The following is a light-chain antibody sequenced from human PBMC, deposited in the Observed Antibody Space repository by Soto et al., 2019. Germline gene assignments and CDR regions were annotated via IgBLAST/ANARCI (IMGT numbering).Light chain of an antibody. J-gene: IGKJ5*01. CDR1: QSFSGY. CDR2: DAS. Sequence: EIVLTQSPATLSLSPGERATLSCRASQSFSGYLAWYQQKPGQAPRLLIYDASKRATGIPARFSGRGSGTDFTLTISSLEPEDVAVYYCQQRSNWPPVITFGQGTRLEIK. CDR3: QQRSNWPPVIT. V-gene: IGKV3-11*01.